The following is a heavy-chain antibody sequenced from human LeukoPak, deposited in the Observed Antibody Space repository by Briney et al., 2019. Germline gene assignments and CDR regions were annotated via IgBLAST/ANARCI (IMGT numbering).Heavy chain of an antibody. V-gene: IGHV4-39*01. Sequence: SETLSLTCTVSGGSISSSSYYWGWIRQPPGKGLEWIGSIYYSGSTYYNPSLKSRVTISVDTSKNQFSLKLSSVTAADTAVYYCARGEQQAGIDYWGQGTLVTVSS. CDR1: GGSISSSSYY. CDR3: ARGEQQAGIDY. J-gene: IGHJ4*02. D-gene: IGHD6-13*01. CDR2: IYYSGST.